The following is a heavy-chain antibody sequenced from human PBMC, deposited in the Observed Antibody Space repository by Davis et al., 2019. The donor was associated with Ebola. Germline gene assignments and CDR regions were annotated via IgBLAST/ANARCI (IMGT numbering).Heavy chain of an antibody. CDR3: ASSAGTPVTTGY. V-gene: IGHV1-8*01. CDR2: MNPNSGNT. D-gene: IGHD4-17*01. CDR1: GYTFTSYD. Sequence: AASVKVSCKASGYTFTSYDINWVRQAPGQGLEWMGWMNPNSGNTGYAQKFQGRVTMTRNTSISTAYMELSSLRSEDTAVYYCASSAGTPVTTGYWGQGTLVTVSS. J-gene: IGHJ4*02.